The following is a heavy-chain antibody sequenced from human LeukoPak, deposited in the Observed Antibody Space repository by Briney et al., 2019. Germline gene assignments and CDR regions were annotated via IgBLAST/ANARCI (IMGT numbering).Heavy chain of an antibody. CDR3: ARDNTGSYEY. D-gene: IGHD1-26*01. J-gene: IGHJ4*02. V-gene: IGHV3-43*02. CDR2: IRADGATT. Sequence: GGSLRLSCAAFGFTFRSYAMHWVRQAPGKGLEWVSLIRADGATTRYTDSVKGRFTISRDNSKDSLYLQMNSLRTEDTALYYCARDNTGSYEYWGQGTLVTVSP. CDR1: GFTFRSYA.